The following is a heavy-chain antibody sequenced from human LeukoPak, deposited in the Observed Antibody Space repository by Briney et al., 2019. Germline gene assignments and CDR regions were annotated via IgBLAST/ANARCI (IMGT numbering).Heavy chain of an antibody. J-gene: IGHJ3*02. CDR3: ARENDHGDYGAAFDI. D-gene: IGHD4-17*01. CDR2: ISGYNGHT. V-gene: IGHV1-18*01. CDR1: GYTFSENN. Sequence: GASVKVSCKASGYTFSENNFSWVRQVPGQGLEWLGWISGYNGHTKYAQKMQGRVTMTRDKSTSTVYMELRSLISDDTAIYYCARENDHGDYGAAFDIWGQGTMVTVSS.